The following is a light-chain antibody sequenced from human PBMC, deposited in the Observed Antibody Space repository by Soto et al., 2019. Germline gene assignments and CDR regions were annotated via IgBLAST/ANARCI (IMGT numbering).Light chain of an antibody. CDR3: QLSGRSPFT. V-gene: IGKV3-20*01. Sequence: EIVLTQSPGTLSLSPGERATLPCRASQSVSSNNLAWYQQRPGQAPRVVIYGASTRATGIPERFSGSGCGTDFTLTISRLEHEDFAVYYFQLSGRSPFTFGPGTKVDIK. CDR2: GAS. J-gene: IGKJ3*01. CDR1: QSVSSNN.